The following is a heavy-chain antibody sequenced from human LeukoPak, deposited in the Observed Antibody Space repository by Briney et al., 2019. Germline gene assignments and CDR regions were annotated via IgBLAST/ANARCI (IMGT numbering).Heavy chain of an antibody. Sequence: SETLSLTCAVYGGSFSGYYWSWIRQPAGKGLEWIGRIYTSGSTNYNPSLKSRVTMSVDTSKNQFSLKLSSVTAADTAVYYCARGGSSTSPYYYYGMDVWGQGTTVTVSS. CDR1: GGSFSGYY. CDR2: IYTSGST. V-gene: IGHV4-59*10. D-gene: IGHD2-2*01. J-gene: IGHJ6*02. CDR3: ARGGSSTSPYYYYGMDV.